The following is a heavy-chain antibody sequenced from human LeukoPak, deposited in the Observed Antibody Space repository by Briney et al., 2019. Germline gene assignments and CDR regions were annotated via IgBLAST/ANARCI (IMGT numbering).Heavy chain of an antibody. V-gene: IGHV3-23*01. J-gene: IGHJ5*02. CDR3: AKGAAAGKVDWFDP. Sequence: GGPLRLSCAASGFTFSNFAMIWVGQAPGTGLQWVSTITGYGATFYADSVRGRFTIFRDTSMNTLFLQMNSLGAEDTAVYYCAKGAAAGKVDWFDPWGQGTLVTVSS. CDR2: ITGYGAT. CDR1: GFTFSNFA. D-gene: IGHD6-13*01.